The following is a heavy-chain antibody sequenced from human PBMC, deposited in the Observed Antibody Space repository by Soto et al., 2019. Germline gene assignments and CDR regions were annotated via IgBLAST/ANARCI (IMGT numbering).Heavy chain of an antibody. CDR3: AHSPSRYYYDTSGYPYDTFDI. CDR1: GFSLSTTGVG. V-gene: IGHV2-5*02. Sequence: SCPTLVNPTQTLTLTCTFSGFSLSTTGVGVGWIRQPPGKALEWLALIYWDDDKRYSPSLKSRLTITKDTSKNQVVLTMTNMDPVDTGTYYCAHSPSRYYYDTSGYPYDTFDIWGQGTMVTVSS. J-gene: IGHJ3*02. D-gene: IGHD3-22*01. CDR2: IYWDDDK.